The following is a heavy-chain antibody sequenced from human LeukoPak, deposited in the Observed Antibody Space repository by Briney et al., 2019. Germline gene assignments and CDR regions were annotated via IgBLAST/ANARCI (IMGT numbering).Heavy chain of an antibody. CDR2: IHSGGST. CDR3: ARRPLYCSGGSCYWLRAFDI. D-gene: IGHD2-15*01. V-gene: IGHV4-59*12. CDR1: GGLISTYY. J-gene: IGHJ3*02. Sequence: SETLSLTCTVPGGLISTYYWSWIRQPPGKGLEWIAYIHSGGSTSYNPSLKSRVTISSDTSKNQFSLKLIYVTAADTAVYYCARRPLYCSGGSCYWLRAFDIWGQGTMVTVSS.